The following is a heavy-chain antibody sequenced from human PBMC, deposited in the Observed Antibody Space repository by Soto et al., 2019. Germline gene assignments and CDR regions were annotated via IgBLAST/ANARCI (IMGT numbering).Heavy chain of an antibody. CDR3: ARGHYDTTGYYAF. Sequence: GASVKVSCKTSGFTFTTYYIHWVRQAPGQGLEWMGMIDPSGGSTTYAQKFQGRITMTSDMSTSTVYMELSSLRSEDTAVYYWARGHYDTTGYYAFWGQGTLVTVSS. CDR2: IDPSGGST. CDR1: GFTFTTYY. D-gene: IGHD3-22*01. J-gene: IGHJ4*02. V-gene: IGHV1-46*01.